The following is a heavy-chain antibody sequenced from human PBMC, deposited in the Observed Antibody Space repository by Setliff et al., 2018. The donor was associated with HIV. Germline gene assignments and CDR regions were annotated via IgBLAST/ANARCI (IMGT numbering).Heavy chain of an antibody. Sequence: PGGSLRLSCAASGFTFDDYTMHWVRQAPGKGLEWVSLISWDGGSTDYADSVKGRFTISRDNSKNSLYLQMNSLRTEDTAFYYCAKDRQSFDYFDYWGQGTLVTVSS. CDR3: AKDRQSFDYFDY. J-gene: IGHJ4*02. D-gene: IGHD3-3*01. V-gene: IGHV3-43*01. CDR1: GFTFDDYT. CDR2: ISWDGGST.